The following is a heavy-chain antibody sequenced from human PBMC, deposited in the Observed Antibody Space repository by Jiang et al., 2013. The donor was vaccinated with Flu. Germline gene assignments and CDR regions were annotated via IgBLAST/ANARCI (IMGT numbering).Heavy chain of an antibody. V-gene: IGHV1-46*01. D-gene: IGHD3-16*02. J-gene: IGHJ4*02. CDR3: ARSRVGLRLGELSFDY. CDR2: INPSGSIT. CDR1: EYTFTTYS. Sequence: VQLVESGAEVKKPGASVKVSCKASEYTFTTYSMHWVRQAPGQGLEWMGIINPSGSITSYAQKFQDRVTMTRDTSTNTVYMELSSLRSEDTAVYYCARSRVGLRLGELSFDYWGQGTLVTVSS.